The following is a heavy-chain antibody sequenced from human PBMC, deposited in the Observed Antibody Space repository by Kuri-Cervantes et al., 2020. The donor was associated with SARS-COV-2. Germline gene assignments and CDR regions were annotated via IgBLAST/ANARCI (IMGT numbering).Heavy chain of an antibody. CDR3: ARLRICGGDCSPSFDY. Sequence: GESLKISCKGSGYSFTSYWISWARQMPGKGLEWMGRIDPSDSYTNYSPSFQGHVTISADKSISTAYLQWSSLKASDTAMYYCARLRICGGDCSPSFDYWGQGTLVTVSS. CDR2: IDPSDSYT. V-gene: IGHV5-10-1*01. D-gene: IGHD2-21*02. J-gene: IGHJ4*02. CDR1: GYSFTSYW.